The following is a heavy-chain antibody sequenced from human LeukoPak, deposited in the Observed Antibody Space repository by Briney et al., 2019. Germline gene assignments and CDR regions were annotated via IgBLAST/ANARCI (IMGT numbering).Heavy chain of an antibody. J-gene: IGHJ4*02. Sequence: SETLSLTCTVSGDSISSRASFSGWVRQPPGKGLEWIGSIRYSGPTYYNPSLKSRVTIPVDTSKNQFSLKLSSVTAADTAVYYCVRHEEEDGYNAKTFDYWGQGTLVTVFS. CDR3: VRHEEEDGYNAKTFDY. CDR2: IRYSGPT. CDR1: GDSISSRASF. D-gene: IGHD5-24*01. V-gene: IGHV4-39*01.